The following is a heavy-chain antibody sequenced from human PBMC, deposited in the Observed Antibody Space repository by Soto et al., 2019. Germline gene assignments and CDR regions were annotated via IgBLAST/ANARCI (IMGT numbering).Heavy chain of an antibody. CDR2: IYHNGSP. CDR1: GGSISSTNW. V-gene: IGHV4-4*02. Sequence: QVQLQESGPGLVQPSGTLSLTCAVSGGSISSTNWWSWVRQSPGKGLERIGEIYHNGSPDYNPSLKSRVTISVDKSKNHVFLKLTSVTAADTAMYFCGRWLGTSYGMDVWGQGTAVNVSS. CDR3: GRWLGTSYGMDV. J-gene: IGHJ6*02. D-gene: IGHD3-10*01.